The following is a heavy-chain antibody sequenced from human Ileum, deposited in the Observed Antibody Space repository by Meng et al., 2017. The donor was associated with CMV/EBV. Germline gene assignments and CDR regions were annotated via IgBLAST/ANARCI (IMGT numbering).Heavy chain of an antibody. CDR2: ITTSGSTI. D-gene: IGHD1-26*01. V-gene: IGHV3-48*03. J-gene: IGHJ5*02. Sequence: RGSLRLSCAVSGLTSSSYDMNWVRQAPGKGLGWDSYITTSGSTIYYANSVKGRFTISRDNAKNSLYLQMNSLIAEDTAVYYCAREGPRSFRNWFDPWGQGTLVTVSS. CDR1: GLTSSSYD. CDR3: AREGPRSFRNWFDP.